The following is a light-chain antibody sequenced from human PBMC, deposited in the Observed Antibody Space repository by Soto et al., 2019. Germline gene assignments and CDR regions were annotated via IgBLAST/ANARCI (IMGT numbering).Light chain of an antibody. J-gene: IGKJ4*01. CDR1: QGIRDN. CDR3: LQAYNYPLT. Sequence: ALPVTQSPSSLSASVGDRVTITCRANQGIRDNLGWYQQKPGKAPKLLISAASTLQSGVPSRFSGSGSGTDFTLTISSLQPDDFATYYCLQAYNYPLTFGGGTKVEIK. V-gene: IGKV1-6*01. CDR2: AAS.